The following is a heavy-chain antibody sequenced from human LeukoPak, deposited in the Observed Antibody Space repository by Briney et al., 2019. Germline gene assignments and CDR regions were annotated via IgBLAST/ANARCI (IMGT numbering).Heavy chain of an antibody. CDR2: ISSSSSYT. CDR1: AFTFSDYY. D-gene: IGHD3-10*01. Sequence: GGSLRLSCAASAFTFSDYYMSWIRHAPGKALECVSYISSSSSYTNYAHSVKGRFTISRDNAKNSLYLQMNSLRAEDTAVYYCARDGIGSGVKREYYFDYWGQGTLVTVSS. CDR3: ARDGIGSGVKREYYFDY. J-gene: IGHJ4*02. V-gene: IGHV3-11*06.